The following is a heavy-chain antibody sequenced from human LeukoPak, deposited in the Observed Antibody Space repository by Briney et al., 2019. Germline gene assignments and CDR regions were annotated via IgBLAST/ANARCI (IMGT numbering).Heavy chain of an antibody. Sequence: GASVKVSCKASGYTFTGYYMHWVRQAPGQGLEWMGWINPNSGGTNYAQKFQGRVTMTTDTSTSTAYMELRSLRSDDTAVYYCARGYTYYYDSSGYPYSDYWGQGTLVTVSS. V-gene: IGHV1-2*02. CDR1: GYTFTGYY. CDR3: ARGYTYYYDSSGYPYSDY. CDR2: INPNSGGT. D-gene: IGHD3-22*01. J-gene: IGHJ4*02.